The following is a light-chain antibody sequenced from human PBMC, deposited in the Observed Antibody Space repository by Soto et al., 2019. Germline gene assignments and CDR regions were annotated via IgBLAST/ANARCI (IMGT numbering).Light chain of an antibody. CDR2: CAS. Sequence: VLTQSPATLSLSPGERATLSCRASENVRTFVDWYQQKPGQAPRLLIYCASNSATDIPARFSGSGSGTDFTLTISNLEPEYFAVSYCQQHSHWHPWTFGQGTRVEIQ. CDR1: ENVRTF. V-gene: IGKV3-11*01. CDR3: QQHSHWHPWT. J-gene: IGKJ1*01.